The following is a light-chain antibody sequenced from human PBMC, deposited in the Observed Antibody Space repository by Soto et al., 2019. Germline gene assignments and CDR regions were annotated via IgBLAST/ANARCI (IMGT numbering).Light chain of an antibody. Sequence: SQMTQSPSSLSSSVGDRVTITCRASQSISSYLNWYQQKPGKAPKLLIYDASSLESGVPSRFSGSGSGTEFTLTISSLQPDDFATYYCQQYNSYSLTFGQGTKVDIK. J-gene: IGKJ1*01. CDR3: QQYNSYSLT. V-gene: IGKV1-5*01. CDR1: QSISSY. CDR2: DAS.